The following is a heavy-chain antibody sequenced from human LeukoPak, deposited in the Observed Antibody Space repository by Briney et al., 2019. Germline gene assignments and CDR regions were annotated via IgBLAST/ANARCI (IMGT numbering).Heavy chain of an antibody. CDR1: GGSISSSSYY. J-gene: IGHJ4*02. V-gene: IGHV4-39*07. CDR3: ARTKQQLVFGTLYYFDY. Sequence: SETLSLTCTVSGGSISSSSYYWGWIRQPPGKGLEWIGSIYYSGSTYYNPSLKSRVTISVDTSKNQLSLKLSSVTAADTAVYYCARTKQQLVFGTLYYFDYWGQGTLVTVSS. D-gene: IGHD6-13*01. CDR2: IYYSGST.